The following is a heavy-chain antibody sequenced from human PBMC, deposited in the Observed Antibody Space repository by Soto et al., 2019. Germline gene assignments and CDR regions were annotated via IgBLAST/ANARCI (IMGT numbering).Heavy chain of an antibody. CDR3: AKVLEPGFWGPSNVWFDP. J-gene: IGHJ5*02. D-gene: IGHD3-16*01. V-gene: IGHV3-23*04. Sequence: EVQLVESGGGLVHPAGSLRLSCAASGFTFINFAMTWVRQAPGKGLEWVSAISGNGISTYYADSVKGRFTISRDNSKDTGHLQMHSLRADDTAVYYCAKVLEPGFWGPSNVWFDPWGQGVLVTVSS. CDR2: ISGNGIST. CDR1: GFTFINFA.